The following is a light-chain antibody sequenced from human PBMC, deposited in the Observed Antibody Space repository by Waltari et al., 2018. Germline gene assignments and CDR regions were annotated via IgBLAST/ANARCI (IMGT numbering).Light chain of an antibody. Sequence: QSALTQPASVSGSPGQSITISCTGTSSAVGRPNRVSWYQQHPGKGPKILIYEGTQRLSGVSDRFSGSKSGNTASLTLSGLQPEDEADYYCCAHAGGGTHYAFGTGTKVTVL. V-gene: IGLV2-23*01. CDR1: SSAVGRPNR. J-gene: IGLJ1*01. CDR3: CAHAGGGTHYA. CDR2: EGT.